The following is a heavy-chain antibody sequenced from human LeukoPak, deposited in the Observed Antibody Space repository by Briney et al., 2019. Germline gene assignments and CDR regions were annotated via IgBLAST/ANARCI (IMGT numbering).Heavy chain of an antibody. D-gene: IGHD5-18*01. V-gene: IGHV3-49*03. CDR3: TRNGYSYGYVSY. CDR1: GFTFGDYA. J-gene: IGHJ4*02. CDR2: IRSKAYGGTT. Sequence: GGSLRLSCTASGFTFGDYAMIWLRQAPGKGLEWVGFIRSKAYGGTTGYAASVKGRFTISRDDSNSIAYLQMNSLKTEDTAVYYCTRNGYSYGYVSYWGQGTLVTVSS.